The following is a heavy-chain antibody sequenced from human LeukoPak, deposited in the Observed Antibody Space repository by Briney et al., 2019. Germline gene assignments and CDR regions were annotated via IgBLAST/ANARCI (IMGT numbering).Heavy chain of an antibody. CDR3: AKGSAGEVRGVTSLFYYGMDV. D-gene: IGHD3-10*01. CDR1: GFAFASYA. CDR2: ISDSGGTT. Sequence: QPGRPLRLSCATSGFAFASYAMNWVRQGPGRGLEWVSGISDSGGTTYYADSVKGRFTISRDNSKNTLYLQVNSLRVEDTAVYFCAKGSAGEVRGVTSLFYYGMDVWGQGTTVTVSS. V-gene: IGHV3-23*01. J-gene: IGHJ6*02.